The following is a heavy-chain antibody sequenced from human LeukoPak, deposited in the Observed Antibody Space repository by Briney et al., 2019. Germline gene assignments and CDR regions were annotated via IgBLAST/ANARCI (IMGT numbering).Heavy chain of an antibody. D-gene: IGHD3-10*01. CDR2: ITGSGGGT. CDR1: GFTFSSYA. Sequence: GGSLRLSCAASGFTFSSYAMNWVRQAPGKRLDWVSGITGSGGGTYYADSVKGQFTISRDNAKNTLYLQMNSLRVEDTAVYYCAKSGERRRPYYFDYWGQGTLVTVSS. CDR3: AKSGERRRPYYFDY. J-gene: IGHJ4*02. V-gene: IGHV3-23*01.